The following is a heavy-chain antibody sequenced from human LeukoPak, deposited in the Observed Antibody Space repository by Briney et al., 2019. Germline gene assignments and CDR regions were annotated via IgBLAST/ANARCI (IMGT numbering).Heavy chain of an antibody. CDR3: VRSHGAY. J-gene: IGHJ4*02. CDR2: IHYSGTT. D-gene: IGHD4/OR15-4a*01. Sequence: SDTLSLTCTVSGDSIKNYYWIWLRHPPGKGLEWIGYIHYSGTTTYNPSLKSRVTISLGTSKIQFSLKLSSVTTADTAVYYCVRSHGAYWGQGILVTVSS. CDR1: GDSIKNYY. V-gene: IGHV4-59*07.